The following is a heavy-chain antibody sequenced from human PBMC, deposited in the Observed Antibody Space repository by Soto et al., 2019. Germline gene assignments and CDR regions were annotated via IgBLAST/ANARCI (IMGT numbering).Heavy chain of an antibody. D-gene: IGHD3-22*01. V-gene: IGHV1-69*13. CDR3: ARGGLDYYDSSGYYGHFDY. J-gene: IGHJ4*02. Sequence: SVKVSCKDSGYTFTSNGSSWVRQAPGQGLEWMGGIIPINGKTNYAQKFQGRVTITADESTSTAYMELSSLRSEDTAVYYCARGGLDYYDSSGYYGHFDYWGQGTLVTVSS. CDR2: IIPINGKT. CDR1: GYTFTSNG.